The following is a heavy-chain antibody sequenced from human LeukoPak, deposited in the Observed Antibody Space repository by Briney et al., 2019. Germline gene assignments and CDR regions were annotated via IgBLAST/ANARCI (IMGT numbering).Heavy chain of an antibody. J-gene: IGHJ5*02. Sequence: PSETLSLTCAVSGDSISSGGYSWSWIRQTPGKGLEWIAYIHDSGSTYNNPSLKTRLSVSIDTSKNQFSLKLNSVSAADTAVYYCARVVAAAGNNWFDPWGQGTLVTVSS. V-gene: IGHV4-30-4*07. D-gene: IGHD6-13*01. CDR2: IHDSGST. CDR1: GDSISSGGYS. CDR3: ARVVAAAGNNWFDP.